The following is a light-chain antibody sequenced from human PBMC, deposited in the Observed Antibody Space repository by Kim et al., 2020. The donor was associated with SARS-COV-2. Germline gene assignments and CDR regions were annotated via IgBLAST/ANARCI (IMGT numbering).Light chain of an antibody. CDR3: QQSYSTPYT. V-gene: IGKV1-39*01. J-gene: IGKJ2*01. Sequence: DIQMTQSPSSLSASVGDRVTITCRASQSISSYLNWYRHKPGKAPKALIYVASSLQSGVPSRFSGSGSGTDFTLTISSLQPEDFPTYYCQQSYSTPYTFGQGTKLEI. CDR1: QSISSY. CDR2: VAS.